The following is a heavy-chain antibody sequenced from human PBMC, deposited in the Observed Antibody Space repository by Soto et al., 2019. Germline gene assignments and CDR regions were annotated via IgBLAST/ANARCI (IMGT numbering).Heavy chain of an antibody. D-gene: IGHD1-26*01. CDR2: IYSGGST. CDR3: ARDLIVGATGYYFDY. Sequence: GGSLRLSCAASGFTFSTYAMAWVRQAPGKGLEWVSVIYSGGSTYYADSVKGRFTISRDNSKNTLYLQMNSLRAEDTAVYYCARDLIVGATGYYFDYWGQGTLVTVSS. V-gene: IGHV3-66*01. J-gene: IGHJ4*02. CDR1: GFTFSTYA.